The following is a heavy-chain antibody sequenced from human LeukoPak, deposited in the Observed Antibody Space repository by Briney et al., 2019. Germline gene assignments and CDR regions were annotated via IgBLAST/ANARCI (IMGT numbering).Heavy chain of an antibody. CDR1: GFTFSSYE. V-gene: IGHV3-48*03. CDR3: ARVNYDFWSGYSDY. D-gene: IGHD3-3*01. CDR2: ISSSGSTI. Sequence: GGSLRLSCAASGFTFSSYEMNWVRQAPGKGLGWVSYISSSGSTIYYADSVKGRFTISRDNAKNSLYLQMNSLRAEDTAVYYCARVNYDFWSGYSDYWGQGTLVTVSS. J-gene: IGHJ4*02.